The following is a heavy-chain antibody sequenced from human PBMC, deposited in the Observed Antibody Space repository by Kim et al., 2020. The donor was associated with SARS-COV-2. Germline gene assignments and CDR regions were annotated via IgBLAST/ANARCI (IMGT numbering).Heavy chain of an antibody. CDR3: ARAIDVKNDAFDI. D-gene: IGHD3-16*01. J-gene: IGHJ3*02. CDR1: GGSIGANY. Sequence: SETLSLTCTVSGGSIGANYWSWIRQPPGKGLECIGYIYYSGSTNYNPSLKSRVTISIDTSKNQFSLKLSSVTAADTAVYYCARAIDVKNDAFDIWGQGTMVTVSS. V-gene: IGHV4-59*13. CDR2: IYYSGST.